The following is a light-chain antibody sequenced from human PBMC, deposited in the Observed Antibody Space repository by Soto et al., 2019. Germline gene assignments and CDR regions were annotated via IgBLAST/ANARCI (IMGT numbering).Light chain of an antibody. V-gene: IGLV2-14*01. CDR3: NSYTSTNTWV. J-gene: IGLJ1*01. Sequence: QSVLTQPASVSGSPGQSITISCTGTSSDVGSYNYVSWYQQHPGKAPKLMIYEVSNRPSGVSNRFSGSNSDNTASLTISGLQAEDEADYYCNSYTSTNTWVFGTGTKV. CDR2: EVS. CDR1: SSDVGSYNY.